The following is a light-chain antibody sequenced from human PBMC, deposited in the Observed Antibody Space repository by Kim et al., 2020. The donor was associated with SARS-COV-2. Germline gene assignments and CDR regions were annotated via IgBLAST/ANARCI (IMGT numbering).Light chain of an antibody. J-gene: IGKJ4*01. CDR3: QQYDTLPLT. CDR1: HDINNY. V-gene: IGKV1-33*01. Sequence: ASVGDRVTITCQASHDINNYLKWYQQKLGKAPKLLIYDASNLQTGVPSRFGGSGSGTDFTFTISSLQPEDIATYYCQQYDTLPLTFGGGTKVDI. CDR2: DAS.